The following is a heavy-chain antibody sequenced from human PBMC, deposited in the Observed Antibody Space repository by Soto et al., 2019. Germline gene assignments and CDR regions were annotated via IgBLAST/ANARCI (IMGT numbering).Heavy chain of an antibody. CDR3: ATGRAYVLRTVDY. V-gene: IGHV3-23*01. CDR2: ITGSGGTT. D-gene: IGHD2-15*01. CDR1: GFTFSSYA. Sequence: EVQLLESGGGLVQPGGSLRLSCAASGFTFSSYAMSWVRQAPGKGLEWVSGITGSGGTTYDADSVKGRFSNSRDNSKNTQYLQMNSLSAEDTAVYYCATGRAYVLRTVDYWGQGTLVTVSS. J-gene: IGHJ4*02.